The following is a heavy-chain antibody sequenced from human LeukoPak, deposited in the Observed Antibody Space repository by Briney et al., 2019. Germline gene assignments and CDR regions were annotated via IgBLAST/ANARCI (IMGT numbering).Heavy chain of an antibody. J-gene: IGHJ3*02. CDR3: VRDLAYAFDI. CDR2: IRSSSS. Sequence: PGGSLRLSCSASGFTFSTFSLNWVRQAPGKGLEWLSYIRSSSSIADSVKGRFTISRDNAKNALYLQMNSLRAEDTAVYYCVRDLAYAFDIWGQGTMVTVSS. CDR1: GFTFSTFS. V-gene: IGHV3-48*01.